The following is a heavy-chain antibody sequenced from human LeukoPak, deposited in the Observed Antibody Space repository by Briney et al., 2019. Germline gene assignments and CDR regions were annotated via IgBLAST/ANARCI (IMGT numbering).Heavy chain of an antibody. V-gene: IGHV1-24*01. Sequence: GASVKVSCKVSGYTLTELSMHWVRQAPGKGLEWMGGFDPEDGETIYAQKFQGRVTMTEDTSTDTAYMELSSLRSEDTAVYYCAKRGYSDGWYYFDYWGQGTLVTVSS. CDR3: AKRGYSDGWYYFDY. D-gene: IGHD5-18*01. CDR2: FDPEDGET. CDR1: GYTLTELS. J-gene: IGHJ4*02.